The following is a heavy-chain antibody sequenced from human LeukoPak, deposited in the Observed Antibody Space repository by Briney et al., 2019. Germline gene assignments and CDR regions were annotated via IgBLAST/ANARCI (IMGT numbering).Heavy chain of an antibody. CDR2: ISGSSSHI. V-gene: IGHV3-21*04. Sequence: GGSLRLSCAASGFIFSSYSMHWVRQAPGKGLEWVSSISGSSSHIYYADSVKGRFTISRDNSLYLQMNSLRSDDTAVYYCAREQGRGVQTGYYYYYMDVWGKGTTVTVSS. CDR1: GFIFSSYS. D-gene: IGHD3-10*01. J-gene: IGHJ6*03. CDR3: AREQGRGVQTGYYYYYMDV.